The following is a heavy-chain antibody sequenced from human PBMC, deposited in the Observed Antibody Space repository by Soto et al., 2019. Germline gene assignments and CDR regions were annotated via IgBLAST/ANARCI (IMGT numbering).Heavy chain of an antibody. V-gene: IGHV5-51*01. D-gene: IGHD2-15*01. CDR3: ARLSPPGVVAAAAIGAFDI. CDR2: IYPGDSDT. CDR1: GYSFTSSW. Sequence: PGESLKISCKGSGYSFTSSWTGWVRQMPGKDLEWMGIIYPGDSDTRYSPSFQGQVTISADKSISTAYLQWSSLKASDTAMYYCARLSPPGVVAAAAIGAFDIWGQGTMVTVSS. J-gene: IGHJ3*02.